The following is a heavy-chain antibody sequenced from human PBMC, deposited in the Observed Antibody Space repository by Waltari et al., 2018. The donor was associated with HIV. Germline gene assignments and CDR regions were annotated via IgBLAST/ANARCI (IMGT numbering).Heavy chain of an antibody. CDR3: ARAPLDRFGEPLDHTYYFDY. CDR1: GYTFTGYY. J-gene: IGHJ4*02. V-gene: IGHV1-2*04. D-gene: IGHD3-10*01. Sequence: QVQLVQSGAEVKKPGASVKVSCKASGYTFTGYYMHWVRQAPGQGLEWMGWINPNSGGTNYAQKFQGWVTMTRDTSISTAYMELSRLRSDDTAVYYCARAPLDRFGEPLDHTYYFDYWGQGTLVTVSS. CDR2: INPNSGGT.